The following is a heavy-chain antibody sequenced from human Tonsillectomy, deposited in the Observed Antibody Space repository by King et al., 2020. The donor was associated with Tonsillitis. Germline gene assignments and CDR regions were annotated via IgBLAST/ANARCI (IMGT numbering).Heavy chain of an antibody. Sequence: QLVQSGAEVKKPGASVKVSCKASGYTFTGYYMHWVRQAPGQGLEWMGWINPNSGGTNYAQKFQGRVTMTRDTSISTAYMELSRLRSDDTAVYYCASLADMIVGAPNDDYWGQGTLVTVSS. CDR1: GYTFTGYY. CDR2: INPNSGGT. CDR3: ASLADMIVGAPNDDY. J-gene: IGHJ4*02. D-gene: IGHD1-26*01. V-gene: IGHV1-2*02.